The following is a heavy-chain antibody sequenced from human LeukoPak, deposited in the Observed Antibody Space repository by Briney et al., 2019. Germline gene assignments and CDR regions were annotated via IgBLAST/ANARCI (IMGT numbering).Heavy chain of an antibody. Sequence: ASVKVSCKASGYTFTSYAMNWVRQAPGQGLEWMGWINTNTGNPTYAQGFTGRFVFSLDTSVSTAYLQISSLKAEDTAVYYCARDQEDTAMVLPTVPFDYWGQGTLVTVSS. D-gene: IGHD5-18*01. J-gene: IGHJ4*02. CDR1: GYTFTSYA. CDR3: ARDQEDTAMVLPTVPFDY. V-gene: IGHV7-4-1*02. CDR2: INTNTGNP.